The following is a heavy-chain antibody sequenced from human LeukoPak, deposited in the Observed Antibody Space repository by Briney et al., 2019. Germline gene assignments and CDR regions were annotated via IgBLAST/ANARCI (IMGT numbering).Heavy chain of an antibody. D-gene: IGHD3-3*01. CDR3: ARSSDFWSGYYL. Sequence: ASVKVSCKASGGTFSSYAISWLRQAPGQGLEWMGGIIPIFGTANYAQKFQGRVTITTDESTSTAYMELSSLRSEDTAVYYCARSSDFWSGYYLWGQGTLVTVSS. J-gene: IGHJ4*02. CDR1: GGTFSSYA. CDR2: IIPIFGTA. V-gene: IGHV1-69*05.